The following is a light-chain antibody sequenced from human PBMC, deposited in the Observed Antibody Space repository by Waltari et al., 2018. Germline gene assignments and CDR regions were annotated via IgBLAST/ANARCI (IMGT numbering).Light chain of an antibody. CDR2: DVT. J-gene: IGLJ2*01. V-gene: IGLV2-11*01. Sequence: QSALTQPRSVSGSPGQSVTISCPGTTSDIGDSDYVSLYPQHPHKAPKLIIYDVTTPPSGVPGRFSGSKSGNTAHLTISGLQADDEADYYCSSYAGSYTDVLFGGGTKLSVL. CDR1: TSDIGDSDY. CDR3: SSYAGSYTDVL.